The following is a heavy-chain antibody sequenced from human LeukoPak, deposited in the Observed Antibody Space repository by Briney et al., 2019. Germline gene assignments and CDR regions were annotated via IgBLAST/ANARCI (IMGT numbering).Heavy chain of an antibody. Sequence: EASVKVSCXASGYTFTGYYMHWVRQAPGQGLEWMGWINPNSGGTNYAQKFRGRVTMTRDTSISTAYMELSRLRSDDTAVYYCARDPTIFGVVISWFDPWGQGTLVTVSS. CDR2: INPNSGGT. V-gene: IGHV1-2*02. CDR3: ARDPTIFGVVISWFDP. CDR1: GYTFTGYY. D-gene: IGHD3-3*01. J-gene: IGHJ5*02.